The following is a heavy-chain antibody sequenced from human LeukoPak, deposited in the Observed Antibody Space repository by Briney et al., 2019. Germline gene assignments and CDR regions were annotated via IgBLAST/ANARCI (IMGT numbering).Heavy chain of an antibody. D-gene: IGHD3-22*01. V-gene: IGHV3-30*18. CDR3: AKVIKSGYYYVDAFDI. CDR1: GFTFSSYG. J-gene: IGHJ3*02. Sequence: GGSLRLSCAASGFTFSSYGMHWVRQPPGKGMEWVAVISYDGSNKYYANSVKGRFTISRDNSKNTLYLQMNRLRGENTAVYYCAKVIKSGYYYVDAFDIWGQGTMVTVSS. CDR2: ISYDGSNK.